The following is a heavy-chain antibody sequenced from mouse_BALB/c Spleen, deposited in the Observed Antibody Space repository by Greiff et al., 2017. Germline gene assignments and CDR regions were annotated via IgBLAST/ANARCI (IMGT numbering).Heavy chain of an antibody. D-gene: IGHD4-1*01. CDR3: AKKTGTRYAMDY. J-gene: IGHJ4*01. Sequence: VQGVESGPSLVQPSQSLSITCTVSGFSLTSYGVHWVRQSPGKGLEWLGVIWRGGSTDYNAAFMSRLSITKDNSKSQVFFKMNSLQADDTAIYYCAKKTGTRYAMDYWGQGTSVTVSS. CDR1: GFSLTSYG. V-gene: IGHV2-5-1*01. CDR2: IWRGGST.